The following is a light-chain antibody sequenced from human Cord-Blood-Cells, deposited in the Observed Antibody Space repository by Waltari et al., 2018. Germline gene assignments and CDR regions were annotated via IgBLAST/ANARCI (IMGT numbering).Light chain of an antibody. Sequence: DIQMTQSPSSLSASVGDRVTITCRASQSISSYLNLYQQKPGKAPKLLIYAASSLQIGVPSRFSGSGSGTDFTLTISSLQPEDFATYYCQQSYSTPPYTFGQGTKLEIK. J-gene: IGKJ2*01. CDR2: AAS. CDR1: QSISSY. CDR3: QQSYSTPPYT. V-gene: IGKV1-39*01.